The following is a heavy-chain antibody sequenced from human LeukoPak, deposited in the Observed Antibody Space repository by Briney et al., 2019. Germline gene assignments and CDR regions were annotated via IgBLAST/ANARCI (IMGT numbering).Heavy chain of an antibody. V-gene: IGHV4-38-2*02. CDR3: AKSNGYGLVDI. CDR1: GYSISSTYY. J-gene: IGHJ3*02. CDR2: IFYSGGT. D-gene: IGHD3-10*01. Sequence: RASETLSLTCTVSGYSISSTYYWGWIRQTPGKGLEWIGNIFYSGGTYYSPSLTSRVTISLDTSRNQFSLKLNSVTAADTAVYYCAKSNGYGLVDIWGQGTMVTVSS.